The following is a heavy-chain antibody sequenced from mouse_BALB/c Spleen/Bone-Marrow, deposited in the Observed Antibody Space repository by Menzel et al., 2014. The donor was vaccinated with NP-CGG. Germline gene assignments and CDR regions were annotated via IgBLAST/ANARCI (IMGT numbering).Heavy chain of an antibody. CDR3: ARDGYYVVMDY. V-gene: IGHV2-9*02. CDR2: IWAGGST. J-gene: IGHJ4*01. Sequence: VQLQQSGPGLVAPSQLLSITCTVSGFSLTNYGVHWVRQPPGKDLEWLGVIWAGGSTNYNSALMSRLSITKDNSKNQVFLKMNSLQTADTAMYYCARDGYYVVMDYWGQGTSVTVSS. D-gene: IGHD2-3*01. CDR1: GFSLTNYG.